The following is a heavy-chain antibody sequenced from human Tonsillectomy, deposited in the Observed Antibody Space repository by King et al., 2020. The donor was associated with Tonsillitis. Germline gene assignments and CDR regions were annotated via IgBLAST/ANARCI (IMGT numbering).Heavy chain of an antibody. CDR1: GFTFSGYG. CDR3: AKGPQGRGDY. Sequence: VQLVESGGGVVQPGGSLRLSCAASGFTFSGYGMHWVRQAPGKGLEWVSSIRFDGSYKCYADSVKDRFTISRDNSKNTLYLQMNSLRVEDTAVYYCAKGPQGRGDYWGQGTLVTVSS. V-gene: IGHV3-30*02. CDR2: IRFDGSYK. J-gene: IGHJ4*02.